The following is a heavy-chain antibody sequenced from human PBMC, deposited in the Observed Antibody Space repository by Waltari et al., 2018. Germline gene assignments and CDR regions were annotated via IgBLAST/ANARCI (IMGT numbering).Heavy chain of an antibody. CDR1: GVISRLYR. D-gene: IGHD2-15*01. CDR2: ISSSSTSI. J-gene: IGHJ4*02. CDR3: ARGALYCSGGGCYPDY. V-gene: IGHV3-21*01. Sequence: EVQLLVSGGGLVKPGGSLRLCCAASGVISRLYRKQWVRQAPGTGLEWVSSISSSSTSIYYADSVRGRFTISRDNAKNSLYLQMNSLRAEDTAVYYCARGALYCSGGGCYPDYWGQGTLVTVSS.